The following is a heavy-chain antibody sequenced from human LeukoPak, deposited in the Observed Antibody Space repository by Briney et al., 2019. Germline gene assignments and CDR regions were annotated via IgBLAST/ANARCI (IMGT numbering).Heavy chain of an antibody. CDR3: AHRQVAGPLFDY. J-gene: IGHJ4*02. CDR1: GFSLSTSGVG. V-gene: IGHV2-5*02. Sequence: SGPTLVHPTQTLTLTCTFSGFSLSTSGVGVGWIRQPPGKALEWLALIYWDDDKRYSPSLKSRRTITKDTSKNQVVLTMTNMDPVDTATYYCAHRQVAGPLFDYWGQGTLVTVSS. CDR2: IYWDDDK. D-gene: IGHD2-15*01.